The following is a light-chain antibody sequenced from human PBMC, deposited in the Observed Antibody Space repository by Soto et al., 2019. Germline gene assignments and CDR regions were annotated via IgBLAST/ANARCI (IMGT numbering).Light chain of an antibody. V-gene: IGLV2-14*01. CDR1: SSDVGAYNY. CDR2: DVG. Sequence: QSALTQPAYVSGSPGQSITISCTGTSSDVGAYNYVSWYQQHPGKAPKLMLYDVGTRPSGVSNRFSGSKSGNTAFLTISGLQAEDEADYYCSSYTSSSIRVFGTGTKLTVL. CDR3: SSYTSSSIRV. J-gene: IGLJ1*01.